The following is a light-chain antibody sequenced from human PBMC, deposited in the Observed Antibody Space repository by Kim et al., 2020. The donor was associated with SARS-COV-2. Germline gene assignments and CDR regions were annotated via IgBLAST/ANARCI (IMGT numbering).Light chain of an antibody. CDR3: AAWDDSLKHV. Sequence: PGQRVTISCSGSSSNIGTYAVSWYQQVPGTAPKLLIYGNNQRPSGVPDRFSGSKSGTSASLAISGLQSEDEAYYYCAAWDDSLKHVFGTGTKVTVL. V-gene: IGLV1-44*01. CDR2: GNN. CDR1: SSNIGTYA. J-gene: IGLJ1*01.